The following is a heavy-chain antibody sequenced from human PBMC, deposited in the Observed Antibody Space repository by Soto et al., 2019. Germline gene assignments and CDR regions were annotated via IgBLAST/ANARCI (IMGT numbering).Heavy chain of an antibody. CDR3: ARDNGGSARGVYAFDI. Sequence: GGSLRLSCAASGSTFSSYAMSWVRQAPGKGLEWVSAISGSGSNTYYADSVKGRFTISRDNSKNTLYLQMNSLRAEDTAVYYCARDNGGSARGVYAFDIWGQGTMVTVSS. CDR2: ISGSGSNT. D-gene: IGHD2-15*01. V-gene: IGHV3-23*01. CDR1: GSTFSSYA. J-gene: IGHJ3*02.